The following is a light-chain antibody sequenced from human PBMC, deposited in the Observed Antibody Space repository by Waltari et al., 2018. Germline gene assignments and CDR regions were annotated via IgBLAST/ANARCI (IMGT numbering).Light chain of an antibody. Sequence: QSALTQPASVSGSPGQSITISCPGLGRAIATSDFVPWYQHHPDRAPQVIIYDVTNRPSGISARFSASKSADTASLTISGLQTEDEGDYYCASQTPDGVVLFGGGTRVTVL. CDR2: DVT. J-gene: IGLJ3*02. CDR3: ASQTPDGVVL. CDR1: GRAIATSDF. V-gene: IGLV2-14*03.